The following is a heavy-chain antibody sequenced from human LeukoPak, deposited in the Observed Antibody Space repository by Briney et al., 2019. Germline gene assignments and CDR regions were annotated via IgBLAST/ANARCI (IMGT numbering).Heavy chain of an antibody. CDR3: ARGGFYGSGRSTDY. J-gene: IGHJ4*02. Sequence: SETLSLTCAVYARSFRTYFWTWIRQLPGKGLEWIGETTYSENTSYNPSLKSRVTISVDTSKNQFSLKLTSVTAADTGLYYCARGGFYGSGRSTDYWGQGTLVTVSS. CDR1: ARSFRTYF. D-gene: IGHD3-10*01. CDR2: TTYSENT. V-gene: IGHV4-34*01.